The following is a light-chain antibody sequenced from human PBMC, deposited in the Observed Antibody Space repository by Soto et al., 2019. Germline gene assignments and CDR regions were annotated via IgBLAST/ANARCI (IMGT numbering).Light chain of an antibody. CDR2: AAS. CDR3: LQHNTYPYT. J-gene: IGKJ2*01. CDR1: QGIRSD. Sequence: DIQMTQSPSSLSASVGDRVTIACRASQGIRSDLGWYQQTPGKAPKRLIYAASSLQSGVPSRFSGSGSGTEFTLTISSLQPEDFATYYCLQHNTYPYTFGQGTKLEIK. V-gene: IGKV1-17*01.